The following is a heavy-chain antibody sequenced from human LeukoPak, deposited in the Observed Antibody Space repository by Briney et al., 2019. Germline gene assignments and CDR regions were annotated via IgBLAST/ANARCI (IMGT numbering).Heavy chain of an antibody. V-gene: IGHV3-74*01. D-gene: IGHD1-26*01. Sequence: GGSLRLSCAASGFTFSSYWMHWVRQAPGKGLVWVSRINSDGSSTSYADSVKGRFTISRDNAKNTLYLQMNSLRAEDTAVYYCAKRGAEVGATVAPGDYWGQGTLVTVSS. J-gene: IGHJ4*02. CDR2: INSDGSST. CDR3: AKRGAEVGATVAPGDY. CDR1: GFTFSSYW.